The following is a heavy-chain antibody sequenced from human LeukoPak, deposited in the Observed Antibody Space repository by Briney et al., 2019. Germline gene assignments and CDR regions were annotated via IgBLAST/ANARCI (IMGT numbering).Heavy chain of an antibody. Sequence: ASVSVSYKVSGYTLTELSMHWVRQAPGKGRECRGGFDPEDGETIYAQKFQGRVTMTEDTSTDSAYMELSSLRSEDTAVYYCATDLMGGGYSGYDLIDYWGQGTLVTVSS. D-gene: IGHD5-12*01. V-gene: IGHV1-24*01. CDR3: ATDLMGGGYSGYDLIDY. J-gene: IGHJ4*02. CDR1: GYTLTELS. CDR2: FDPEDGET.